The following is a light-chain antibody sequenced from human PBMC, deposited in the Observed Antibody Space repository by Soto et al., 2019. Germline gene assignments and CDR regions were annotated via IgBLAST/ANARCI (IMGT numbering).Light chain of an antibody. V-gene: IGLV4-60*02. J-gene: IGLJ3*02. Sequence: QPVLTQSSSASASLGSSVKLTCTLSSGHSSYIIAWHQQQPGKAPRHLMKVEGNGSYNKGSGVPDRFSGSTSGADRYLTISNLQFEDEADYYCETWDSNTRVFGGGTKLTVL. CDR2: VEGNGSY. CDR3: ETWDSNTRV. CDR1: SGHSSYI.